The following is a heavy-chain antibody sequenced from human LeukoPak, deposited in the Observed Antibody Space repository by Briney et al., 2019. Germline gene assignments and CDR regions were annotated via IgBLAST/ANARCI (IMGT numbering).Heavy chain of an antibody. D-gene: IGHD3-3*01. V-gene: IGHV3-7*01. CDR3: ARNVLRFLESDAFDI. J-gene: IGHJ3*02. CDR1: GFTFSSYW. CDR2: IKQDGSEK. Sequence: PGGSLRLSCAASGFTFSSYWMSWVRQAPGKGLEWVANIKQDGSEKYYVDSVKGRFTISRDNSKNTLYLQMNSLRAEDTAVYYCARNVLRFLESDAFDIWGQGTMVTVSS.